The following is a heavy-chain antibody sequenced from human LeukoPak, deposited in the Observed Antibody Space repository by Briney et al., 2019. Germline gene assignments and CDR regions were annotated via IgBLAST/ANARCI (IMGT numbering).Heavy chain of an antibody. Sequence: PGGSLRLSCAASGFTFSSYAMSWVRQAPGKGLVGVSAISGSGGSTYYADSVKGRFTISRDNSKNTLYLQMNSLRAEDTAVYYCAKDLSDSSGYYYLLGDYWGQGTLVTVSS. J-gene: IGHJ4*02. V-gene: IGHV3-23*01. CDR1: GFTFSSYA. CDR3: AKDLSDSSGYYYLLGDY. CDR2: ISGSGGST. D-gene: IGHD3-22*01.